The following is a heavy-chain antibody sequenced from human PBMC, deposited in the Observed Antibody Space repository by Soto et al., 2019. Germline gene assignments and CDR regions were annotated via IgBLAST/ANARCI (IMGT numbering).Heavy chain of an antibody. D-gene: IGHD5-12*01. Sequence: KSGPTLVNPTQTLTLTCTLSGFSLSTSGEGVGWIRQPPGQALEWLAVIYWNDDKRYSPSLKNRLTITKDTSKNQVVLTMTNMDPVDTATYYCAHFSGYEQFDYWGQGTLVTVSS. CDR3: AHFSGYEQFDY. CDR1: GFSLSTSGEG. J-gene: IGHJ4*02. CDR2: IYWNDDK. V-gene: IGHV2-5*01.